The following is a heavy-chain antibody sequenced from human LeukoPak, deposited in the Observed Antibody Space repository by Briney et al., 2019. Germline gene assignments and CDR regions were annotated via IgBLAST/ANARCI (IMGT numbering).Heavy chain of an antibody. CDR1: GYTFTGYY. CDR3: ARGEWFGELLYPAHTDFDY. J-gene: IGHJ4*02. CDR2: INPNSGGT. V-gene: IGHV1-2*02. Sequence: ASVKVSCKASGYTFTGYYMHWVRQAPGQGLEWRGWINPNSGGTNYAQKFQGRVTMTRDTSISTPYMELSRLRSDDTAVYYCARGEWFGELLYPAHTDFDYWGQGTLVTVSS. D-gene: IGHD3-10*01.